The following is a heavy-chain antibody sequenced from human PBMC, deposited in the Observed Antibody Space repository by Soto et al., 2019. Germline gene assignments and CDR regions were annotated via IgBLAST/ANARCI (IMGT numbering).Heavy chain of an antibody. CDR3: ARDRSTGRLDY. Sequence: PGGSLRLSCTASGFTFSHSSMNWVRQAPGKGLEWVSSISSSSSYKYYADSVKGRFTISRENAKNSLYLQMNSLRAEDTAVYYCARDRSTGRLDYWGQGTLVTVSS. J-gene: IGHJ4*02. CDR1: GFTFSHSS. D-gene: IGHD6-6*01. CDR2: ISSSSSYK. V-gene: IGHV3-21*01.